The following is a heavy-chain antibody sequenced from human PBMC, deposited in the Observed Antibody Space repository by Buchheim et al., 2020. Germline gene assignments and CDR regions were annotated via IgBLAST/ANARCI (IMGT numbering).Heavy chain of an antibody. CDR3: AKVGGTGHYAPFDS. CDR1: GFTFSTYA. CDR2: ISDSDETT. V-gene: IGHV3-23*04. D-gene: IGHD3-16*01. J-gene: IGHJ4*02. Sequence: EVQLVESGGGLVQPGGSLRLSCAASGFTFSTYAMSWVRQAPGKGLEWVSSISDSDETTFYADSVKGRFTISRDTSKHMLFLEMNSLRADDTALYYCAKVGGTGHYAPFDSWGQGTL.